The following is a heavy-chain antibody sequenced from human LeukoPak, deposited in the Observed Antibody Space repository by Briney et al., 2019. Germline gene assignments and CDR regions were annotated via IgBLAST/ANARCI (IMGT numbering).Heavy chain of an antibody. CDR2: IYADGST. Sequence: PGGSLRLSCAASGFTVSTNYMSWVRQAPGKGLEWVSLIYADGSTFYADSVKGRFTISRDSSKNTLCLQMNILRAEDTAVYNCARDIPSRYWGHGTLVTVSS. CDR3: ARDIPSRY. D-gene: IGHD2-21*01. V-gene: IGHV3-66*01. CDR1: GFTVSTNY. J-gene: IGHJ4*03.